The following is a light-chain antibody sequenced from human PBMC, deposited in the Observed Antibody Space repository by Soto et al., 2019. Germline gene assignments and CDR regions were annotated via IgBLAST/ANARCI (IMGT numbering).Light chain of an antibody. J-gene: IGLJ1*01. Sequence: QSALTQPRSVSGSHGQSVTISCTGTSSDVGGYGYVYWYQQHPGKAPKLMIYDVYNRPSGVPDRFSGSKSGNTASLTISGLQAEDEAVYYCCSYAGSSTFYVFGPGTKLTVL. CDR2: DVY. CDR1: SSDVGGYGY. V-gene: IGLV2-11*01. CDR3: CSYAGSSTFYV.